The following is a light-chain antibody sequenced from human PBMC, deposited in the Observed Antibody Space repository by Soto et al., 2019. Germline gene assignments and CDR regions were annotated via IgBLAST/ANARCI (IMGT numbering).Light chain of an antibody. J-gene: IGKJ1*01. CDR3: QQYGASPWT. CDR1: QSVSSSH. V-gene: IGKV3-20*01. Sequence: EVELTQSPGTLSLSPGEIATLSCRASQSVSSSHLAWYQQKRGQAPRLLIYDTSTRATGIPDRFSGSGSGTDFTLTISRLEPEDFAVYHCQQYGASPWTFGQGTKVDIK. CDR2: DTS.